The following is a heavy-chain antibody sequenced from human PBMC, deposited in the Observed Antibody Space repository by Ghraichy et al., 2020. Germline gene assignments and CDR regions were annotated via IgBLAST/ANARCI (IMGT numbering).Heavy chain of an antibody. CDR2: INHSGST. J-gene: IGHJ4*02. CDR1: GGSFSGYY. D-gene: IGHD3-16*02. V-gene: IGHV4-34*01. CDR3: ARGLGGLGELSLHIFDY. Sequence: SETLSLTCAVYGGSFSGYYWSWIRQPPGKGLEWIGEINHSGSTNYNPSLKSRVTISVDTSKNQFSLKLSSVTAADTAVYYCARGLGGLGELSLHIFDYWGQGTLVTVSS.